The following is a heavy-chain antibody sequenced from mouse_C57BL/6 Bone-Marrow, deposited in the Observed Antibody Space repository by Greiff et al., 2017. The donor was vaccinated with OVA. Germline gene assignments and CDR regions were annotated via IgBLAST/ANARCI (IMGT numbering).Heavy chain of an antibody. CDR2: ISSGGSYT. V-gene: IGHV5-6*01. Sequence: EVMLVESGGDLVKPGGSLKLSCAASGFTFSSYGMSWVRQTPDKRLEWVATISSGGSYTYYPDSVKGRFTISRDNAKNTLYLQMSSLKSEDTAMYYCARPHYYGSSSWGQGTTLTVSS. CDR1: GFTFSSYG. D-gene: IGHD1-1*01. CDR3: ARPHYYGSSS. J-gene: IGHJ2*01.